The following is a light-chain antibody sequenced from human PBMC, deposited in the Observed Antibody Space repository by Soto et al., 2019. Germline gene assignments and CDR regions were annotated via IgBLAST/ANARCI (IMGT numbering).Light chain of an antibody. Sequence: QSARTQPASVSGSPGQSITISCTGTSSDVGSYNLVSWYQQHPGKAPKLMIYEGSKRPSGVSNRFSCSKSGNTASLTISGLQAEDEADYYCCSYAGSSTSVVFGGGNQLTVL. CDR3: CSYAGSSTSVV. J-gene: IGLJ2*01. CDR2: EGS. V-gene: IGLV2-23*01. CDR1: SSDVGSYNL.